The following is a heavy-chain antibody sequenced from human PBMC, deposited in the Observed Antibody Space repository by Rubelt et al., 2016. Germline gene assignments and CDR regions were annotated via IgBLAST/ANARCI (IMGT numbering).Heavy chain of an antibody. V-gene: IGHV3-15*01. Sequence: VGRIKSKTDGGTTDYAAPVKGRFTTSRDDSKNTLYLQMNSLKTEDTAVYYCTTDLYYYDSSGSYYFDYWGQGTLVTVSS. CDR3: TTDLYYYDSSGSYYFDY. J-gene: IGHJ4*02. CDR2: IKSKTDGGTT. D-gene: IGHD3-22*01.